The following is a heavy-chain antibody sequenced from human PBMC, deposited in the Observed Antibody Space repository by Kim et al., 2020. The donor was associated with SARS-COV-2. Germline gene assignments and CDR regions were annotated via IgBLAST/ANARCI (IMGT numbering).Heavy chain of an antibody. Sequence: NYAKKFQERVTITRDMSTSTAYMELSSLRSEDTAVYYCAVDSSGYYDAFDIWGQGTMVTVSS. D-gene: IGHD3-22*01. CDR3: AVDSSGYYDAFDI. J-gene: IGHJ3*02. V-gene: IGHV1-58*01.